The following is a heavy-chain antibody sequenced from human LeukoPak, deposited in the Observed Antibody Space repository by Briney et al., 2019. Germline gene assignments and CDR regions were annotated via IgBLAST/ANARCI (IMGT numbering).Heavy chain of an antibody. CDR2: ISAYNGAT. CDR1: GYTFTSHG. D-gene: IGHD1-26*01. V-gene: IGHV1-18*01. J-gene: IGHJ4*02. CDR3: ARDRSSGSNYGDY. Sequence: ASVKVSCXASGYTFTSHGITWVRQAPGQGLGWLGWISAYNGATNYAQRLQGRVTMTTDTSTNTAYMDLRSLRSDDTAVYYCARDRSSGSNYGDYWGQGTLVTVSS.